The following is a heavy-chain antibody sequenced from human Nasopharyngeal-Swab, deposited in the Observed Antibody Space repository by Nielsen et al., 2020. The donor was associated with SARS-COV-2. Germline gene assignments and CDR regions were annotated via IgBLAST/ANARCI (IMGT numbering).Heavy chain of an antibody. J-gene: IGHJ6*02. D-gene: IGHD3-3*01. CDR3: ARGADYYDFWSGYPSGMDV. CDR2: IYTSGST. CDR1: GGSFSSYY. V-gene: IGHV4-59*10. Sequence: SETLSLTCAVYGGSFSSYYWSWIRQPAGKGLEWIGRIYTSGSTNYNPSLKRRVTMSVDTSKNQFSLKLSSVTAADTAVYYCARGADYYDFWSGYPSGMDVWGQGTTVTVSS.